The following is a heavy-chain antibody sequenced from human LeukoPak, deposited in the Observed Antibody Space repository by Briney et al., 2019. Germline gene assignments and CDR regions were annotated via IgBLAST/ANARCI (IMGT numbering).Heavy chain of an antibody. Sequence: PAETLSLTCTVSGGSISSSSYYWGWIRQPPGKGLEWIGIIYYSGSTYYNPSLKSRLTISVDTSKNQFSLKLSSVTATDTAVYYCARRGYCSSTSCYEYWFDPWGQGTLVTVSS. V-gene: IGHV4-39*01. CDR2: IYYSGST. CDR3: ARRGYCSSTSCYEYWFDP. CDR1: GGSISSSSYY. D-gene: IGHD2-2*01. J-gene: IGHJ5*02.